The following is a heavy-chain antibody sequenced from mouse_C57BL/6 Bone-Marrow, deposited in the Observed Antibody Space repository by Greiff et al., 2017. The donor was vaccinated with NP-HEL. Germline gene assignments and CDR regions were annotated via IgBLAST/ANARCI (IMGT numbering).Heavy chain of an antibody. CDR3: ARAHYGSSVWFAY. D-gene: IGHD1-1*01. V-gene: IGHV1-22*01. J-gene: IGHJ3*01. CDR1: GYTFTDYN. CDR2: INPNNGGT. Sequence: VQLQQSGPELVKPGASVKMSCKASGYTFTDYNMHWVKQSHGKSIEWIGYINPNNGGTSYNQKFKGKATLTVNKSSSTAYMELRSLTSEDSAVYYCARAHYGSSVWFAYWGQGTLVTVSA.